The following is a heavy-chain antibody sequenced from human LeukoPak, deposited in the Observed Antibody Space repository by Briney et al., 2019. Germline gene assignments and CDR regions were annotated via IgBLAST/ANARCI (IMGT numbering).Heavy chain of an antibody. V-gene: IGHV1-69*13. CDR1: GGTFSSYA. Sequence: PGASVKVSCKASGGTFSSYAISWVRQVPGQGLEWMGGIIPIFGTANYAQKFQGRVTITADESTSTAYMELSSLRSEDTAVYYCARGGYSSSFFDYWGQGPLVTVSS. CDR2: IIPIFGTA. J-gene: IGHJ4*02. CDR3: ARGGYSSSFFDY. D-gene: IGHD6-6*01.